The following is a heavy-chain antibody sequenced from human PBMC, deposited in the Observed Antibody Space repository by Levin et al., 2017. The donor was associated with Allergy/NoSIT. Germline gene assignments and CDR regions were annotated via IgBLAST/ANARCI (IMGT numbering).Heavy chain of an antibody. CDR1: GFTFDDYA. Sequence: LKISCAASGFTFDDYAMHWVRQAPGKGLEWVSGISWNSGSIGYADSVKGRFTISRDNAKNSLYLQMNSLRTEDTALYYCARDNIGLPDAFDVWGQGTMVIVSS. CDR3: ARDNIGLPDAFDV. J-gene: IGHJ3*01. CDR2: ISWNSGSI. V-gene: IGHV3-9*01. D-gene: IGHD3-10*01.